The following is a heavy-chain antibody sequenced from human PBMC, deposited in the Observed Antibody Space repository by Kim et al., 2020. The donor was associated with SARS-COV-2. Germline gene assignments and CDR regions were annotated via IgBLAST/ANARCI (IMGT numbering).Heavy chain of an antibody. CDR2: ISGGGSTT. V-gene: IGHV3-23*01. CDR1: GFTFNTYG. D-gene: IGHD3-22*01. J-gene: IGHJ5*02. CDR3: AKDTVDNTARNWFDP. Sequence: GGSLRLSCAASGFTFNTYGMNWVRQAPGKGLEWVSAISGGGSTTYYTDFVKGRFTISRDNSKNTLYLQMNSLRAEDTAVYYCAKDTVDNTARNWFDPWGQGTLVTVSS.